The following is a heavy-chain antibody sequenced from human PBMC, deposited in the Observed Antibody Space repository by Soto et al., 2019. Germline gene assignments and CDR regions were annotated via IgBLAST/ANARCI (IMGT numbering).Heavy chain of an antibody. CDR1: GFTFSSYG. D-gene: IGHD6-13*01. V-gene: IGHV3-30*18. CDR2: ISYDGSNK. CDR3: AKELWAGSSWYATYDAFDI. Sequence: QVQLVESGGGVVQPGRSLRLSCAGSGFTFSSYGMHWVRQAPGKGLEWVAVISYDGSNKYYADSVKGRFTISRDNSKNTLYLQMSSLRAEDTAVYYCAKELWAGSSWYATYDAFDIWGQGTMVTVSS. J-gene: IGHJ3*02.